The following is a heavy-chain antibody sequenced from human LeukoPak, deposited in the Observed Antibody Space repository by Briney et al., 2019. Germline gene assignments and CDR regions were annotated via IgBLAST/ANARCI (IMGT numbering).Heavy chain of an antibody. D-gene: IGHD5-24*01. CDR2: MFYTGRT. V-gene: IGHV4-59*08. J-gene: IGHJ3*01. CDR1: GGSITSHY. CDR3: ARHRLEMASTHDAFDL. Sequence: SETLSLTCTVSGGSITSHYWSWIRQPPGKRLEWIGYMFYTGRTNYSPSLNSRVTISVDTSKKQFSLKLSSVIAADTAVYFCARHRLEMASTHDAFDLWGQGTMVTVSS.